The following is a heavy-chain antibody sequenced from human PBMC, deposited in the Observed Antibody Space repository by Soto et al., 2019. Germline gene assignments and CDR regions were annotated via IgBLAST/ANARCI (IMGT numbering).Heavy chain of an antibody. D-gene: IGHD2-2*01. CDR3: ARGDIVLVPASEGNWFDP. V-gene: IGHV1-46*01. CDR1: AYSFTTYH. Sequence: QVQLVQSGAEVKKPGASVTVSCKASAYSFTTYHIHWVRQAPGQGIEWMGLINPDAGATNYEQRYQGRLRLTRETSTSTVYMELRSLTFDDPAVYYCARGDIVLVPASEGNWFDPWGQGTLVTVSS. CDR2: INPDAGAT. J-gene: IGHJ5*02.